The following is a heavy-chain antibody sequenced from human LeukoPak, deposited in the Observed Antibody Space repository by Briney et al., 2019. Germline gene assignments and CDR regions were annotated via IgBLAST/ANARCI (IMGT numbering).Heavy chain of an antibody. V-gene: IGHV4-39*01. CDR1: GGSISSSSYY. J-gene: IGHJ4*02. CDR2: IDYSGSS. D-gene: IGHD3-22*01. Sequence: SETLSLTCTVSGGSISSSSYYWAWIRQSPGKGLEWIGSIDYSGSSYYSPSLKSRVTISVDTSKKQFSLRLSSMTAADTALYYCARYFSSGHYYFDYWGQGALVTVSS. CDR3: ARYFSSGHYYFDY.